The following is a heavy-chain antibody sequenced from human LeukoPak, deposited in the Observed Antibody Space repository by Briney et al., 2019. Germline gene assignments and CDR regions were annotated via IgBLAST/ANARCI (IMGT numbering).Heavy chain of an antibody. V-gene: IGHV3-53*01. D-gene: IGHD1-14*01. CDR1: GFTVITND. CDR2: LYSDGNT. CDR3: ARGVEPLAANTLAY. J-gene: IGHJ4*02. Sequence: LSGGSLRLSCAASGFTVITNDMTWVRQAPGKGLEWVSVLYSDGNTKYADSVQGRFTISRDDSKNTLYLEMNSLSPDDTAVYYCARGVEPLAANTLAYWGQGTLVTLSS.